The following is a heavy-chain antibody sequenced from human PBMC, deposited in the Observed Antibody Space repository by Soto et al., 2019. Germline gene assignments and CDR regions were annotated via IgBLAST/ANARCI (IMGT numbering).Heavy chain of an antibody. CDR1: GGTFSSDS. J-gene: IGHJ4*02. V-gene: IGHV1-69*12. CDR3: ARSGGLDRDFNY. D-gene: IGHD2-15*01. CDR2: IIPMFETP. Sequence: QVQLVQSGAEVKKPGSSVKVSCKASGGTFSSDSFSWVRQAPGQGLEWMGGIIPMFETPINAQKFQDRVTITADESTSTAYMQLSSLRSGDTAVYYCARSGGLDRDFNYWGQGSLVTVSS.